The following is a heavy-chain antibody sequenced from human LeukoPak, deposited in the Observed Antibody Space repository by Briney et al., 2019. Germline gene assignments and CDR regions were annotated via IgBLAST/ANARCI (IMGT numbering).Heavy chain of an antibody. V-gene: IGHV1-46*01. J-gene: IGHJ4*02. CDR3: ARARPITMVRGVNLFDY. D-gene: IGHD3-10*01. CDR2: INPSGGST. Sequence: GASVKVSCKASGYTFTSYYMHWVRQAPGQGLEWMGIINPSGGSTSYAQKFQGRVTMTRDMSTSTVYMELSSLRSEDTAVYYCARARPITMVRGVNLFDYWGQGTLVTVSS. CDR1: GYTFTSYY.